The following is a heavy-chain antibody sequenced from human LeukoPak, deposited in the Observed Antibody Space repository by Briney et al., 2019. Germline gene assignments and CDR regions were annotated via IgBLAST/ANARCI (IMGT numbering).Heavy chain of an antibody. D-gene: IGHD3-10*01. CDR2: ISYDGSNK. CDR1: GFTFSSYG. J-gene: IGHJ6*02. V-gene: IGHV3-30*18. CDR3: AKGSSGVYYGSGSYRYYYYYGMDV. Sequence: GRSLRLSCAASGFTFSSYGMHWVRQAPGKGLEWVAVISYDGSNKYYADSVKGRFTISRDNSKNTLYLQMNSLRAEDTAVYCCAKGSSGVYYGSGSYRYYYYYGMDVWGQGTTVAVSS.